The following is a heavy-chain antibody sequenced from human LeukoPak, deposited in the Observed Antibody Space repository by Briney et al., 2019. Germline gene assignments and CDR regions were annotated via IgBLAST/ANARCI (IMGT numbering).Heavy chain of an antibody. J-gene: IGHJ4*02. D-gene: IGHD3-10*01. CDR1: GFTFTTYW. V-gene: IGHV3-7*01. CDR3: AKVAKYYYGSETYYLFEH. CDR2: IKQDGTEK. Sequence: GGSLRLSCAASGFTFTTYWMSWVRQAPGKGLEWVANIKQDGTEKYYVDSVKGRFTISRDNAKNSLYLQMNSLRVEDTAVYYCAKVAKYYYGSETYYLFEHWGQGTPVTASS.